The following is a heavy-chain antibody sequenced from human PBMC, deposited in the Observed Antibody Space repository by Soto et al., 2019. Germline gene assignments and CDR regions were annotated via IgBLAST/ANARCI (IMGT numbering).Heavy chain of an antibody. CDR2: IKSKTDGGTT. D-gene: IGHD6-13*01. V-gene: IGHV3-15*01. Sequence: GGSLRLSCAASGFTFSNAWMSWVRQAPGKGLEWVGRIKSKTDGGTTDYAAPVKGRFTISRDDSKNTLYLQMNSLKTEDTAVYYCTIRHYSSSWYDAFDIWGQGTMVTVSS. J-gene: IGHJ3*02. CDR1: GFTFSNAW. CDR3: TIRHYSSSWYDAFDI.